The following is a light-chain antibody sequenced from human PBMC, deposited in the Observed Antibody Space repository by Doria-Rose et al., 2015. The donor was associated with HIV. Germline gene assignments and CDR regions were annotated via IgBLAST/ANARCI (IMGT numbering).Light chain of an antibody. J-gene: IGLJ3*02. CDR1: SPNIGSKD. CDR2: DNN. V-gene: IGLV1-51*01. CDR3: GTWDSSLSSWV. Sequence: QSVVTQPPSVSAAPGEKVTISCSGSSPNIGSKDVSWYQQLPGRAPKLLLYDNNKRPSGIPDRFSGSKSGTSATLGITGLQTGDEADYYCGTWDSSLSSWVFGGGTRLTVL.